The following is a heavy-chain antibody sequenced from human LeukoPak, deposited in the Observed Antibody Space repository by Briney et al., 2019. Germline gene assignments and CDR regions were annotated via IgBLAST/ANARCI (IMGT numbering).Heavy chain of an antibody. D-gene: IGHD5-12*01. J-gene: IGHJ4*02. CDR3: ATSGYDFDY. Sequence: SETLSLTCTVSGGSISSYYWSWIRQPPGKGLEWIGYIYYSGSTNYNPSLKSRVTISVDTSKNQFSLKLSSVTAADTAVYYCATSGYDFDYWGQGTLATVSS. V-gene: IGHV4-59*01. CDR2: IYYSGST. CDR1: GGSISSYY.